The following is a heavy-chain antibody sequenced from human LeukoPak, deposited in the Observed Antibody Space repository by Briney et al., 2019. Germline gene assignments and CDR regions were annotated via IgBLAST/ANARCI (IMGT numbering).Heavy chain of an antibody. J-gene: IGHJ5*02. CDR2: ISYSGST. CDR3: AREPGFDSSGYLNWFDP. V-gene: IGHV4-59*01. D-gene: IGHD3-22*01. Sequence: GSLRLSCAASGFTFSSYEMNWVRQAPGKGLEWIACISYSGSTKYNPSLKSRVTISVDTSKNQLSLKLSSVTAADTAVYYCAREPGFDSSGYLNWFDPWGQGTLVTVSS. CDR1: GFTFSSYE.